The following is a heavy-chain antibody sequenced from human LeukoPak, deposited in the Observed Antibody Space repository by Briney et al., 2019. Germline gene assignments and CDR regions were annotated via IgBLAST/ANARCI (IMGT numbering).Heavy chain of an antibody. Sequence: SQTLSLTCTVSGGSISSGSYYWSWIRQPAGKGLEWIGRIYTSGSTNYNPSLKSRVTISVDTSKNQFSLKLSSVTAADTAVYYCARLTQLAYYFDYWGQGTLVTVSS. D-gene: IGHD6-13*01. CDR3: ARLTQLAYYFDY. V-gene: IGHV4-61*02. CDR1: GGSISSGSYY. J-gene: IGHJ4*02. CDR2: IYTSGST.